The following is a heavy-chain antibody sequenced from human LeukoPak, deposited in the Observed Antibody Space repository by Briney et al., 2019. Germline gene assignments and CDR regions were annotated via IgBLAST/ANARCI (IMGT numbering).Heavy chain of an antibody. J-gene: IGHJ4*02. CDR2: INHSGST. CDR3: ARGRDGAHFDY. CDR1: GGSFSGYY. Sequence: SETLSLTCAVYGGSFSGYYWSWIRQPPGKGLEWIGEINHSGSTNYNPSLKSRVTISVDTSKNQFSLKLSSVTAADTAVYYCARGRDGAHFDYWGQGTLVTVSS. D-gene: IGHD2-21*02. V-gene: IGHV4-34*01.